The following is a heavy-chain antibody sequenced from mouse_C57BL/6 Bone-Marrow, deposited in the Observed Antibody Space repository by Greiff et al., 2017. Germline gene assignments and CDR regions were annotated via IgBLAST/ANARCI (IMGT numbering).Heavy chain of an antibody. D-gene: IGHD2-4*01. CDR1: AYTFTSYW. V-gene: IGHV1-55*01. Sequence: QVQLQQPGAELVKPGASVKMSCKASAYTFTSYWITWVKQRPGQGLEWIGDIYPGSGSTNYNEKFKSKATLTVDTSSSTAYMQLSSLTSEDSAVYYCARRDDYDSWFAYWGQGTLVTVSA. CDR2: IYPGSGST. J-gene: IGHJ3*01. CDR3: ARRDDYDSWFAY.